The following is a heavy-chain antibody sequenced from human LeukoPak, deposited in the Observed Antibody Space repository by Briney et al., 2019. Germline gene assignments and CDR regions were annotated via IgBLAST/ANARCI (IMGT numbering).Heavy chain of an antibody. D-gene: IGHD5-18*01. CDR1: GGSIGSHY. V-gene: IGHV4-59*11. CDR3: ATIKRGSIFGYFDF. Sequence: SETLSLTCTVSGGSIGSHYWSWIRQPPGKGLEWIAYLFDSVNTKDNPSLQSRLTLSADTSKNQFSLRLSSVTAADTAVYYCATIKRGSIFGYFDFWGQGIKVTVSS. CDR2: LFDSVNT. J-gene: IGHJ4*02.